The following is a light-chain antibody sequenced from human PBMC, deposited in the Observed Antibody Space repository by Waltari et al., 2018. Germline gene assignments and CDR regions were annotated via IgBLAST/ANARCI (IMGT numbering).Light chain of an antibody. V-gene: IGKV3-20*01. CDR1: QSVGSSH. CDR3: QQYGSSPYT. CDR2: GAS. J-gene: IGKJ2*01. Sequence: EIVLTQSPGTLSLSPGERATLSCRASQSVGSSHLAWYQQKPGQAPRLLIYGASSRATGIPDRFSGSGSGTDFTLTISRLEPEDFAVYYCQQYGSSPYTFGQGTKLEIK.